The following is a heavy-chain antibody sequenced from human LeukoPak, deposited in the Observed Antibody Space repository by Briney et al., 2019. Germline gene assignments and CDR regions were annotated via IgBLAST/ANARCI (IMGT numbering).Heavy chain of an antibody. D-gene: IGHD6-19*01. Sequence: SVKVSCKASGYTFTGYYMHWVRQAPGQGLEWMGGIIPIFGTANYAQKFQGRVTITADESTSTAYMELSSLRSEDTAVYYCARRVTGYSSGWYLDYWGQGTLVTVSS. CDR3: ARRVTGYSSGWYLDY. CDR2: IIPIFGTA. CDR1: GYTFTGYY. V-gene: IGHV1-69*13. J-gene: IGHJ4*02.